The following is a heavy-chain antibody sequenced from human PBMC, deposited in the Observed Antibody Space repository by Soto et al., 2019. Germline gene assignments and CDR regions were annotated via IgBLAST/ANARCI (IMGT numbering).Heavy chain of an antibody. CDR2: ISAYNGYT. D-gene: IGHD3-10*01. V-gene: IGHV1-18*01. J-gene: IGHJ4*01. Sequence: GASVKVSCKASGYTFTTYGITWVRQAPGQGLEWMGWISAYNGYTNYAQKVQGRVTMTTDTSTSTAYMELRSLRSDDTAVYYCARDGAGYYGSGSYSQKYFDYWG. CDR1: GYTFTTYG. CDR3: ARDGAGYYGSGSYSQKYFDY.